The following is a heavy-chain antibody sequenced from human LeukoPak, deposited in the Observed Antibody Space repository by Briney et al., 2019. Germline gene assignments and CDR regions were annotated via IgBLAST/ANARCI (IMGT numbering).Heavy chain of an antibody. D-gene: IGHD1-26*01. CDR3: ARATIVGASFDI. CDR1: GYTFTGYY. J-gene: IGHJ3*02. V-gene: IGHV1-2*02. Sequence: ASVKVSCKASGYTFTGYYMHWVRQAPGQGLEWMGWINPNSGGTNYAQKFQGRVTITADKSTSTAYMELSSLRSEDTAVYYCARATIVGASFDIWGQGTMVTVSS. CDR2: INPNSGGT.